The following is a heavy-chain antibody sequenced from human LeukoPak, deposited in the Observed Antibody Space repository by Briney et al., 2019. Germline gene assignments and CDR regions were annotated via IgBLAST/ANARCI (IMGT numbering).Heavy chain of an antibody. Sequence: ASVKVSCKAFGYTFTTYGISWVRQAPGQGLEWMGWISAYNGNTNYAQKLQGRVTMTTETCTSTAFMELRSQRSDDTAVYYCARAAKVLQDLVVVPAAFPVDYWGQGTLVTVSS. CDR3: ARAAKVLQDLVVVPAAFPVDY. CDR2: ISAYNGNT. J-gene: IGHJ4*02. V-gene: IGHV1-18*01. CDR1: GYTFTTYG. D-gene: IGHD2-2*01.